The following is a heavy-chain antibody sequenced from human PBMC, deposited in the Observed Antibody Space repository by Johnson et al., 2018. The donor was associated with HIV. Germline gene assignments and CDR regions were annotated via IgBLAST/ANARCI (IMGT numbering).Heavy chain of an antibody. CDR3: AREGPAAYVLAFDI. V-gene: IGHV3-30*04. CDR2: ISYDGSDK. D-gene: IGHD2-2*01. CDR1: GFTFSSYA. Sequence: MQLVESGGGVVQPGRSLRLSCAASGFTFSSYAMHWVRQAPGKGLEWVAVISYDGSDKYYVDSVKGRVTISRDNARNSLYLQMNSLRAEDTAVYYCAREGPAAYVLAFDIWGQGTMVTVSS. J-gene: IGHJ3*02.